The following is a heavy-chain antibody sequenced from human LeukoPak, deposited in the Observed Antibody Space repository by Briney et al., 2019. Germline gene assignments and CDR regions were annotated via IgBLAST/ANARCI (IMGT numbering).Heavy chain of an antibody. J-gene: IGHJ6*03. CDR2: IHYSGST. CDR1: GGSIDSSSYY. V-gene: IGHV4-39*07. CDR3: ARGGSGSITMVRGVRYYYMDV. Sequence: SETLSLTCTVSGGSIDSSSYYWGWIRQPPGKGLEWIGSIHYSGSTYYNPSLKSRFTISVDTSKNQFSLKLSSVTAADTAVYYCARGGSGSITMVRGVRYYYMDVWGKGTTVTISS. D-gene: IGHD3-10*01.